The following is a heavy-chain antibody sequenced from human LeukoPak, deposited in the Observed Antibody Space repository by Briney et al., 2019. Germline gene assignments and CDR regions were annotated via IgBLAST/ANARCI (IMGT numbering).Heavy chain of an antibody. Sequence: SGGSLRLSCVGSGFTFSSYYMSWVRQAPGKGLEWVANIKPDGSEKYYVDSVKGRFTVSRDNAKNSLYLQMNSLRVEDTAVYYCARRLVATGTKVFDYWGQGTLVTVSS. CDR3: ARRLVATGTKVFDY. CDR2: IKPDGSEK. CDR1: GFTFSSYY. D-gene: IGHD1-1*01. V-gene: IGHV3-7*03. J-gene: IGHJ4*02.